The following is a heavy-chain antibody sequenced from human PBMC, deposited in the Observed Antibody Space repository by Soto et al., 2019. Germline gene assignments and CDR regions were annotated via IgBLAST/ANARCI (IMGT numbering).Heavy chain of an antibody. V-gene: IGHV1-18*01. CDR3: ARNTEVDYYDSSGYYLFDY. D-gene: IGHD3-22*01. CDR1: GYTFTSYG. J-gene: IGHJ4*02. Sequence: QVQLVQSGAEVKKPGASVKVSCKASGYTFTSYGISWVRQAPGQGLEWMGWISAYNGNTNYAQKLQGRVTMTTDTSTSTAYMELRSLRSDDTAVYYCARNTEVDYYDSSGYYLFDYWGQGTLVTVSS. CDR2: ISAYNGNT.